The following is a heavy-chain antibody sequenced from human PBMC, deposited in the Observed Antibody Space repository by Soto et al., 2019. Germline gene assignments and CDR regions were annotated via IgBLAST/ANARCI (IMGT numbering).Heavy chain of an antibody. CDR2: INPNGGST. CDR1: GYTLTSFY. Sequence: QVQLVQPGAEVKKPGASVKLSCKASGYTLTSFYIHWVRQAPGQGLEWMGIINPNGGSTNYAHNFPGRVTMTRDTSTSTVYMDLSSLRSEDTAVYYCARGLASRDSCGQGTLVTVSS. CDR3: ARGLASRDS. V-gene: IGHV1-46*03. J-gene: IGHJ5*01.